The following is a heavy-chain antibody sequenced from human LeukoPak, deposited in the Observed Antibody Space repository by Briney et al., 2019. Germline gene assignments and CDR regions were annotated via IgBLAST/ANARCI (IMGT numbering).Heavy chain of an antibody. D-gene: IGHD6-13*01. CDR3: ARAPGIAAAGTSLGQGSLDP. V-gene: IGHV1-69*02. J-gene: IGHJ5*02. CDR2: IIPILGIA. Sequence: SVKVSCKASGGTFSSYTISWVRQAPGQGLEWMGRIIPILGIANYAQKFQGRVTITADKSTSTAYMELSSLRSEDTAVYYCARAPGIAAAGTSLGQGSLDPWGQGTLVTGSS. CDR1: GGTFSSYT.